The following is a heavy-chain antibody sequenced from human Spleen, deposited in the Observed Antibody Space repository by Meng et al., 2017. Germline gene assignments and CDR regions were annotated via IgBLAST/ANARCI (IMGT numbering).Heavy chain of an antibody. CDR1: GDSISDYY. Sequence: QVQLQESGPGLVKPSETLSLPCTVSGDSISDYYWSWIRQPPGKGLEWIGYIYNSESTTYNPSLDSRVTISIDTSRNEFSLKLSSVTAADTAVYYCARQIGSGPQDYWGQGTLVTVSS. CDR3: ARQIGSGPQDY. J-gene: IGHJ4*02. D-gene: IGHD6-19*01. CDR2: IYNSEST. V-gene: IGHV4-59*08.